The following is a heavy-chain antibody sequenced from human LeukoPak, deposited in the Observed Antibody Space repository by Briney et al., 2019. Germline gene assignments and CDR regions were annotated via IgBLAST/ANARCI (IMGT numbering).Heavy chain of an antibody. D-gene: IGHD3-10*01. Sequence: GGSLRLSCTASGFIFGDHAMSWVRQDPGKGLECVGFIRSKAYGGTTEYAASVTARFTISRDDSKGIAYLQMNGLKTEDTGVYYCARGPILLWIHNGMDVWGQGTTVIVSS. CDR1: GFIFGDHA. CDR2: IRSKAYGGTT. CDR3: ARGPILLWIHNGMDV. V-gene: IGHV3-49*04. J-gene: IGHJ6*02.